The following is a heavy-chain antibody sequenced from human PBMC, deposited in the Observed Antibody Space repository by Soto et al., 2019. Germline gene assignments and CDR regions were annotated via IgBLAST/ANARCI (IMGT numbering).Heavy chain of an antibody. Sequence: GGSLRLSCEASGFAFNKFGMHWVRQAPGKGLEWVAFISYDGSYQYYADSVQGRLTITRDNSMNTLNMQLNSLRREDTAVYYCAKGGEVGGVLGDHWGQGTLVTVSS. V-gene: IGHV3-30*18. J-gene: IGHJ4*02. CDR2: ISYDGSYQ. D-gene: IGHD1-26*01. CDR3: AKGGEVGGVLGDH. CDR1: GFAFNKFG.